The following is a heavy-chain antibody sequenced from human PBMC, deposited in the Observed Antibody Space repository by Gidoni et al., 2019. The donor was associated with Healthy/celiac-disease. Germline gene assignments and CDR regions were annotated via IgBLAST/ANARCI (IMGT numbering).Heavy chain of an antibody. CDR2: INSDGSST. D-gene: IGHD5-18*01. CDR3: ARDVDTAMVSFFYYYYYGMDV. J-gene: IGHJ6*02. CDR1: GFTFSRYW. V-gene: IGHV3-74*01. Sequence: EVQLVESGGGLVQPGGSLRLSCAASGFTFSRYWMHWVRQAPGKGLVWVSRINSDGSSTSYADSVKGRFTISRDNAKNTLYLQMNSLRAEDTAVYYCARDVDTAMVSFFYYYYYGMDVWGQGTTVTVSS.